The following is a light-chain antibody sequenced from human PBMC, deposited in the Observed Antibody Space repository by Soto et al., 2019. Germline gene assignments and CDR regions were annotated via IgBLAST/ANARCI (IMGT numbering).Light chain of an antibody. CDR3: QQYGSSLT. CDR2: KAS. V-gene: IGKV1-5*03. J-gene: IGKJ4*01. Sequence: DIQMTQSPSSLSASVGDRVTITCRASQSISSWLAWYQQKPGKAPKLLIYKASSLESGVPSRFSGSGSGTEFTLTISRLEPEDFAVYYCQQYGSSLTFGGGTMV. CDR1: QSISSW.